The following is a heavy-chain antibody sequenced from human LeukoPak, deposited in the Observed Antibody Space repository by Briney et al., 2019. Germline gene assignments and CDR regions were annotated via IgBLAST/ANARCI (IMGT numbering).Heavy chain of an antibody. V-gene: IGHV1-2*02. Sequence: ASVKVSCKASGYTFTGYYMHWVRQAPGQGLEWMGWINPNSGGTNYAQKFQGRVTMTRDTSISRAYMELRSLRSDDTAVYYCARDLEVGATGEDYWGQGTLVTVSS. D-gene: IGHD1-26*01. CDR2: INPNSGGT. CDR1: GYTFTGYY. J-gene: IGHJ4*02. CDR3: ARDLEVGATGEDY.